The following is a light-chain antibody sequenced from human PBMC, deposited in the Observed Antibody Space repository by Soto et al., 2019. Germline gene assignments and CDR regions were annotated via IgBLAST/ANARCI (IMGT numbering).Light chain of an antibody. CDR3: QQSFSPPYT. V-gene: IGKV1-39*01. J-gene: IGKJ2*01. Sequence: IQMTQSPSSLSASVGDRVTITCRASQSRSSRLTWYQQKPGEAPKLLIYETSSLHSGVPSRFSGSGSETDFTRTINSLQPEDFATYYCQQSFSPPYTFGQGTKMEIK. CDR1: QSRSSR. CDR2: ETS.